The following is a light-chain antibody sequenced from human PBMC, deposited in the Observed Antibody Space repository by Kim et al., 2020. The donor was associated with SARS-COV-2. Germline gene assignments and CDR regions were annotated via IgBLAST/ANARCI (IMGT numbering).Light chain of an antibody. CDR1: QSVSSF. V-gene: IGKV3-11*01. CDR2: DAS. CDR3: QQRSNWPPMYT. Sequence: EIVLTQSPATLSLSPGERATLSCRASQSVSSFLAWYQQKPGQAPRLLIYDASNRATGIPAMFSGSGSGTDFTLTISSLEPEDFAVYYCQQRSNWPPMYTFGQGTKLEI. J-gene: IGKJ2*01.